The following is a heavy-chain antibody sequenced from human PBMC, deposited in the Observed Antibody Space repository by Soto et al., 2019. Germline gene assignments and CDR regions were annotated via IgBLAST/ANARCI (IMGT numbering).Heavy chain of an antibody. V-gene: IGHV4-34*01. CDR1: GGSFSGYQ. D-gene: IGHD3-10*01. Sequence: QVQLQQWGAGLLKPSETRSLTCAVYGGSFSGYQWTWIRQTPGKGLEWIGEINDSGNINYNPSLKRRVTILVDTAKKQISLKLSSVSAAHTAVYYCARGLILRFGELSRRGGYYYYMDVWGIGTTVTVSS. CDR2: INDSGNI. J-gene: IGHJ6*03. CDR3: ARGLILRFGELSRRGGYYYYMDV.